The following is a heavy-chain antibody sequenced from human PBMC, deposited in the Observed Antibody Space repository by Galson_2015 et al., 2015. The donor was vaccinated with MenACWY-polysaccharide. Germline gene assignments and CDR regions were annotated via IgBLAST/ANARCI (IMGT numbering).Heavy chain of an antibody. D-gene: IGHD3-16*01. CDR1: GFSFNTYT. V-gene: IGHV3-48*02. Sequence: SLRLSCAASGFSFNTYTMSWVRQAPGKGLEWVSSISGGSSSTYYADSVKGRFTISRDNAEHSLYLQLTSLSHEDTAVYYCARDLRLITSGGSSAVWPSTFDIWGQGTLVAVS. J-gene: IGHJ4*02. CDR3: ARDLRLITSGGSSAVWPSTFDI. CDR2: ISGGSSST.